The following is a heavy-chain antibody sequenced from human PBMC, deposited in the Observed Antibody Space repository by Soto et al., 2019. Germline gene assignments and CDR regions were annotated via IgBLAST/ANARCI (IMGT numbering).Heavy chain of an antibody. CDR3: ARDLSWGSNWYYYMDV. V-gene: IGHV3-48*01. Sequence: EVQLVESGGGLVQPGGSLRLSCATSGFILSDCAMNWVRQAPGKGLEGVSDISSSSSVIDYADSVNGRFTVSRDNARNSLYLQMNSLRAEDTDVYYCARDLSWGSNWYYYMDVWGKGTTVTVSS. CDR2: ISSSSSVI. D-gene: IGHD7-27*01. CDR1: GFILSDCA. J-gene: IGHJ6*03.